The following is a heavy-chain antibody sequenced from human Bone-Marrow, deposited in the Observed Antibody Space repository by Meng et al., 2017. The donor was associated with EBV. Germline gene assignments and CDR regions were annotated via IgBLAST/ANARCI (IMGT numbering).Heavy chain of an antibody. D-gene: IGHD6-19*01. CDR1: GDILPNLA. CDR3: ARDGIAVPGGSNWFDP. Sequence: QGRLVQSGAEVKKPGSSVKVSCKASGDILPNLAFTWVRQVPGKGLEWMGGFLPILGAANYAQKFQGRLTITADKSTTTAFMELRSLRVDDTAVYFCARDGIAVPGGSNWFDPWGQGTLVTVSS. J-gene: IGHJ5*02. CDR2: FLPILGAA. V-gene: IGHV1-69*06.